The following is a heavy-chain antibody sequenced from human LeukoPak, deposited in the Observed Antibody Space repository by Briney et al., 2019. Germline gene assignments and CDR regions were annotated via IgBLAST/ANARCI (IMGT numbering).Heavy chain of an antibody. V-gene: IGHV4-59*01. CDR2: IYYTGTT. D-gene: IGHD5-24*01. Sequence: SETLSLTCAVSGGSISRYYWSWLRQPPGRGLEWIGYIYYTGTTNYNPSLKSRAAISVDTSKHQFSLKLTSVTAADTAVYYCVRDKRDGTRPSSERFDYWGQGTLVTVSS. J-gene: IGHJ4*02. CDR1: GGSISRYY. CDR3: VRDKRDGTRPSSERFDY.